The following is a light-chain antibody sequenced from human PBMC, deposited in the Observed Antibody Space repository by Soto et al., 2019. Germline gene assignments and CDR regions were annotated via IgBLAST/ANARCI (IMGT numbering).Light chain of an antibody. J-gene: IGLJ1*01. V-gene: IGLV2-8*01. Sequence: QSALTQPASVSGSPGQSITISCTGTSSDVGEYNYVSWYQQHPGKAPKLMIYDVTKRPSGVPDRFSGSKSGNTASLTVSALQAEDEADYYCSSYTDRKNLVFGTGTKLTVL. CDR3: SSYTDRKNLV. CDR1: SSDVGEYNY. CDR2: DVT.